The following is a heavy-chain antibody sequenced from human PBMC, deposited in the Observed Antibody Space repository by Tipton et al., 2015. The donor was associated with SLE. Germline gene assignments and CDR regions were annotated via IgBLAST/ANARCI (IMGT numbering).Heavy chain of an antibody. CDR2: IYNSGYT. D-gene: IGHD3/OR15-3a*01. CDR3: ARVDTIYSFDY. Sequence: LRLSCSVFGGPIGSFYWSWIRQPAGQGLEWIGRIYNSGYTKYNPSLKSRVTMSVDMSKNQFSLKLTSVTAADMAIYYCARVDTIYSFDYWGQGALVTVSS. J-gene: IGHJ4*02. V-gene: IGHV4-4*07. CDR1: GGPIGSFY.